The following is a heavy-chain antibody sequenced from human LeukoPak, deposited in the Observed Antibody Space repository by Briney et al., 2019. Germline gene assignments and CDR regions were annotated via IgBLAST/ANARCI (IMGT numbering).Heavy chain of an antibody. J-gene: IGHJ6*02. CDR2: IYSGGNT. D-gene: IGHD1-26*01. CDR3: ARDCSGSHVQLCGMDV. Sequence: PGGSLRLSCAASGFTFSSYAMSWVRQAPGKGLEWVSVIYSGGNTYYGDSVKGRFTISRDNSKNTLYLQMNSLRAEDTAVYFCARDCSGSHVQLCGMDVWGQGTTVTVSS. CDR1: GFTFSSYA. V-gene: IGHV3-53*01.